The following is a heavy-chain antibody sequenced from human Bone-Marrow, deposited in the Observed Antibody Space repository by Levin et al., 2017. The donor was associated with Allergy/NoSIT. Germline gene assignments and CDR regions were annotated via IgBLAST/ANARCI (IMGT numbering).Heavy chain of an antibody. CDR3: ARTKLSWFDP. CDR2: IFYTGST. D-gene: IGHD2-15*01. J-gene: IGHJ5*02. V-gene: IGHV4-39*07. Sequence: PSETLSLTCTVSGGSISDSSYYWGWIRQSPGRGLEWIGTIFYTGSTYYTPSLKSRVTISVDTSRNSYSLTLRSVTAADTATYYCARTKLSWFDPWGQGILVTVSS. CDR1: GGSISDSSYY.